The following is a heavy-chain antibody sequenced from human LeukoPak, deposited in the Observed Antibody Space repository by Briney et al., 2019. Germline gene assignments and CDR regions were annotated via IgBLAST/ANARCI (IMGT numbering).Heavy chain of an antibody. D-gene: IGHD3-10*01. V-gene: IGHV1-3*03. CDR1: GYTFTTYA. Sequence: ASVKVSCKASGYTFTTYAMHWVRQAPGQRLEWMGWINTVNNNTKYSQDFQGRISITRDTSASTSYMELSSLSSEDTAVYYCARGSRITISGEGIDYWGQGTLVTVSS. CDR2: INTVNNNT. J-gene: IGHJ4*02. CDR3: ARGSRITISGEGIDY.